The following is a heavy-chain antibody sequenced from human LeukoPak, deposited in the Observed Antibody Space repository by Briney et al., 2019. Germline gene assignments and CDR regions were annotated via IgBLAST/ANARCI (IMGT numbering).Heavy chain of an antibody. CDR3: ARDPRGPTGYNSPGRDSFDY. V-gene: IGHV3-30*04. J-gene: IGHJ4*02. Sequence: GGSLRLSCAASGFPFSSYSMHWVRQAPGKGLEWVAVVLYDGSMKYYADSVKGRFTISRGNSENTVWLHMSSLGPEDTAVYFCARDPRGPTGYNSPGRDSFDYWGQGILVTVSS. D-gene: IGHD5-12*01. CDR1: GFPFSSYS. CDR2: VLYDGSMK.